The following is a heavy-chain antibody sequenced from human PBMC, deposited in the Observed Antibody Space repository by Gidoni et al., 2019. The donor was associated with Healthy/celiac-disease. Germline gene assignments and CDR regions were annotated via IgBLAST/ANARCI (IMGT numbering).Heavy chain of an antibody. D-gene: IGHD5-18*01. CDR2: IYYSGST. CDR3: ARSTAMVLDAFDI. Sequence: QVQLQESGPGLVKPSETLSLTCTVSGGSISSYYWSWIRQPPGKGLEWIGYIYYSGSTNYNPSLKSRVTISVDTSKNQFSLKLSSVTAADTAVYYCARSTAMVLDAFDIWGQGTMVTVSS. CDR1: GGSISSYY. V-gene: IGHV4-59*01. J-gene: IGHJ3*02.